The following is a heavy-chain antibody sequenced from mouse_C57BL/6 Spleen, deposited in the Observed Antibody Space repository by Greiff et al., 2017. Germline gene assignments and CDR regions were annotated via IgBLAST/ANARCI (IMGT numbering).Heavy chain of an antibody. J-gene: IGHJ4*01. CDR3: ARMVYYDYGYAMDG. Sequence: VQLQQPGAELVKPGASVKLSCKASGYTFTSYWMPWVKQRPGQGLEWIGMIHPNSGSTNYNEKFKSKATLTVDKSSSTAYMQLSSLTSEDSAVYYCARMVYYDYGYAMDGWGQGTSVTASS. CDR1: GYTFTSYW. D-gene: IGHD2-4*01. CDR2: IHPNSGST. V-gene: IGHV1-64*01.